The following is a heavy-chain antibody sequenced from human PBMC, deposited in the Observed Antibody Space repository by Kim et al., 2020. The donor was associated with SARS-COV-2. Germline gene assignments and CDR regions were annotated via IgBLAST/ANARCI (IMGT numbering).Heavy chain of an antibody. CDR2: ISAYNGNT. D-gene: IGHD3-10*01. Sequence: ASVKVSCKASGYTFTSYGISWVRQAPGQGLEWMGWISAYNGNTNYAQKLQGRVTMTTDTSTSTAYMELRSLRSDDTAVYYCARVGDYYGSGSYYNVPLDYYYGMDVWGQGTTVTVSS. CDR3: ARVGDYYGSGSYYNVPLDYYYGMDV. J-gene: IGHJ6*02. V-gene: IGHV1-18*04. CDR1: GYTFTSYG.